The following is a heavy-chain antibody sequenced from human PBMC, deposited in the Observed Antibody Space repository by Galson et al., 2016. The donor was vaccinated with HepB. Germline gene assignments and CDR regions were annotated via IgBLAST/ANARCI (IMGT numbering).Heavy chain of an antibody. D-gene: IGHD3-3*01. V-gene: IGHV4-31*03. J-gene: IGHJ4*02. CDR2: IYYGGST. CDR1: GDSMTGGGYY. CDR3: ARAVFWSGYGVYFDY. Sequence: TLSLTCTVSGDSMTGGGYYWSWIRQHPGKGLEWIGYIYYGGSTNYNPSLKSRVTMSIDTSNNQFSLRLSSVPAADTAVYYCARAVFWSGYGVYFDYWGQGSLVTVSS.